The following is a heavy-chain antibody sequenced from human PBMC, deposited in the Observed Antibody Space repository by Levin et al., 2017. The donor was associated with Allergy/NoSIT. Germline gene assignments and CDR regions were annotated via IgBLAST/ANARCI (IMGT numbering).Heavy chain of an antibody. CDR2: ISYDGSNK. CDR3: AREGAGDGYIGDAYDY. CDR1: GFTFSSYA. V-gene: IGHV3-30-3*01. J-gene: IGHJ4*02. Sequence: PGGSLRLSCAASGFTFSSYAMHWVRQAPGKGLEWVAVISYDGSNKYYADSVKGRFTISRDNSKNTLYLQMNSLRAEDTAVYYCAREGAGDGYIGDAYDYWGQGTLVTVSS. D-gene: IGHD5-24*01.